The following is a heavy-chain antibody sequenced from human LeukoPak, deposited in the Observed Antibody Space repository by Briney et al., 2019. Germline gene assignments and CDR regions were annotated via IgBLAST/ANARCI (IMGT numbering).Heavy chain of an antibody. CDR1: GGSINSGDYY. D-gene: IGHD3-22*01. CDR3: ARGKRRGYYDISGFDY. V-gene: IGHV4-61*02. Sequence: SQTLSLTCTVSGGSINSGDYYWSWIRQPAGKGLEWIGRVYTSGNTLYNPSLKSRVTISVDTSKNHFSLKLSSVTAADTAVYYCARGKRRGYYDISGFDYWGQGALVTVSS. J-gene: IGHJ4*02. CDR2: VYTSGNT.